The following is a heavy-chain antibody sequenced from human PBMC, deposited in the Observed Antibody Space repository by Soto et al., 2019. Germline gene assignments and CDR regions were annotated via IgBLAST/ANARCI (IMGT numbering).Heavy chain of an antibody. CDR1: GGSIRSTKW. Sequence: QVQLQESGPGLVKPSGTLSLTCAVSGGSIRSTKWWTWVRQPPGKGLEWIAEISHSEGSNYNPSLKSRVAMSLDNSKNQFSLRLSTVTAADTAVYYCATQTISYTWDIWGQRTTVTVS. CDR2: ISHSEGS. J-gene: IGHJ6*02. CDR3: ATQTISYTWDI. V-gene: IGHV4-4*02. D-gene: IGHD4-4*01.